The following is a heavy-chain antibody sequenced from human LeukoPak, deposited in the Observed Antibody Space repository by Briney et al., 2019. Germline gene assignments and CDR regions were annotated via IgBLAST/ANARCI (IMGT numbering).Heavy chain of an antibody. D-gene: IGHD3-16*02. V-gene: IGHV1-2*02. CDR2: INPNSGGT. CDR1: GYTFTDYY. J-gene: IGHJ4*02. CDR3: ARDHLTVIEGPRN. Sequence: GASVKVSCKASGYTFTDYYMYWVRQTPGQGLEWMGWINPNSGGTNYAQKFQGRITMTRDTSITAAYVELSGLRFDDTAVYYCARDHLTVIEGPRNWGQGTLVTVSS.